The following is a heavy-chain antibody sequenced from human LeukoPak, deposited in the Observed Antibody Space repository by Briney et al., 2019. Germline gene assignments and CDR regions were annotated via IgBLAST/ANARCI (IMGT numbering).Heavy chain of an antibody. D-gene: IGHD3-9*01. Sequence: GGSLRLSCAASGFTFSSYGMHWVRQAPGKGLEWVAVISYDGSNKYYADSVKGRFTISRDNSKNTLYLQMNSMRAEDTAVYYCAKGGYDILTGPKESSFDYWGQGTLVTVSS. CDR1: GFTFSSYG. V-gene: IGHV3-30*18. J-gene: IGHJ4*02. CDR3: AKGGYDILTGPKESSFDY. CDR2: ISYDGSNK.